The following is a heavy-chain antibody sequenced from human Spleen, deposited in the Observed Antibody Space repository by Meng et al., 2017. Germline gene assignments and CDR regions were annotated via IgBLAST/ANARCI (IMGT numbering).Heavy chain of an antibody. CDR2: IKHKRDSYTA. D-gene: IGHD3-10*01. J-gene: IGHJ4*02. V-gene: IGHV3-72*01. Sequence: GESLKISCAASGFTFSDHYMDWVRQAPGTGLEWVVRIKHKRDSYTAAYAASVKGRFTISSDDSENSLLLQMNSLKTEDTAVYYCARDWFASLADWGQGTLVTVSS. CDR1: GFTFSDHY. CDR3: ARDWFASLAD.